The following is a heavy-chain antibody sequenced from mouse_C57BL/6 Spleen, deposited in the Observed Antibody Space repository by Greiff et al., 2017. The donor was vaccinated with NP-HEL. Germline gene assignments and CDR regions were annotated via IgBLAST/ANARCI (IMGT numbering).Heavy chain of an antibody. CDR3: AKSNRGAMDY. V-gene: IGHV2-4*01. CDR1: GFSLTSYG. D-gene: IGHD2-1*01. J-gene: IGHJ4*01. Sequence: QVHVKQSGPGLVQPSQSLSITCTVSGFSLTSYGVHWVRQPPGKGLEWLGVIWSGGSTDYNAAFISRLSISKDNSKSQVFFKMNSLQADDTAIYYCAKSNRGAMDYWGQGTSVTVSS. CDR2: IWSGGST.